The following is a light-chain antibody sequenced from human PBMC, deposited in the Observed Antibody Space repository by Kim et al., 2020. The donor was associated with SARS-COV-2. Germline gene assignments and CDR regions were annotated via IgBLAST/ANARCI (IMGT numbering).Light chain of an antibody. CDR2: AAS. CDR1: QSVSSNY. CDR3: HQHGTLPWT. J-gene: IGKJ1*01. V-gene: IGKV3-20*01. Sequence: PGERATLSCRASQSVSSNYLAWFQQKPGQPPRLVIYAASSRATGIADRFSGSGSGTDFTLTISRLLPEDFALYFCHQHGTLPWTFGRGTKVDIK.